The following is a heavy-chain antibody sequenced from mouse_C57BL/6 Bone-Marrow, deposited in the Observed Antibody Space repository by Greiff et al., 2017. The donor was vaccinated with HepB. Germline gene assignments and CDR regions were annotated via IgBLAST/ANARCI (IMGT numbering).Heavy chain of an antibody. D-gene: IGHD3-2*02. V-gene: IGHV1-82*01. J-gene: IGHJ2*01. CDR3: ARDSSVAYFDY. CDR1: GYAFSSSW. Sequence: QVQLQQSGPDLVKPGASVKISCKASGYAFSSSWMNWVKQRPGKGLEWIGRIYPGDGDTNYNGKFKGKATLTADKSSSTAYMQLSSLTSEDSAVYFCARDSSVAYFDYWGQGTTLTVSS. CDR2: IYPGDGDT.